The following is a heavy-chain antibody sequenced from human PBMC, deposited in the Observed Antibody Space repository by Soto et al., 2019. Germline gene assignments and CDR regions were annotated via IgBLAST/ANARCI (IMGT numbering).Heavy chain of an antibody. CDR3: ARQVIVVVTPTTYFDY. D-gene: IGHD3-22*01. V-gene: IGHV4-39*01. CDR1: GGSISSSSYY. CDR2: IYYSGST. J-gene: IGHJ4*02. Sequence: PSETLSLTCTVSGGSISSSSYYWGWIRQPPGKGLEWIGSIYYSGSTYYNPSLKSRVTISVDTSKNQFSLKLSSVTAADTAVYYCARQVIVVVTPTTYFDYWGQGTLVTVSS.